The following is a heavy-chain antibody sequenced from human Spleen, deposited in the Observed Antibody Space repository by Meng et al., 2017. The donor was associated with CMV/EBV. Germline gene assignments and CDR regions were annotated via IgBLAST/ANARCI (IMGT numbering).Heavy chain of an antibody. CDR2: VSYDGSTK. CDR1: GFTFSSYG. Sequence: GESLKISCAASGFTFSSYGIHWVRQAPGKGLEWVAVVSYDGSTKFYADSVKGRFTISRDNSKNTVYLQMSNLRLEDTAVYYCVRGGSCIGGRCHYYSDFWGQGTLVTVSS. D-gene: IGHD2-15*01. J-gene: IGHJ4*02. V-gene: IGHV3-30*03. CDR3: VRGGSCIGGRCHYYSDF.